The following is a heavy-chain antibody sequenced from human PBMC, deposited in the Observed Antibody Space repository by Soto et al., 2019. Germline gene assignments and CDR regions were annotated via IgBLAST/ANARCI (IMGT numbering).Heavy chain of an antibody. Sequence: GGSLRLSCAASGFTFSSYAMHWVRQAPGKGLEWVAVISYDGSNKYYADSVKGRFTISRDNSKNTLYLQMNSLRAEDTAVYYCARAESDLLLPDNWFDPWGQGTLVTVSS. V-gene: IGHV3-30-3*01. CDR3: ARAESDLLLPDNWFDP. CDR2: ISYDGSNK. J-gene: IGHJ5*02. D-gene: IGHD3-22*01. CDR1: GFTFSSYA.